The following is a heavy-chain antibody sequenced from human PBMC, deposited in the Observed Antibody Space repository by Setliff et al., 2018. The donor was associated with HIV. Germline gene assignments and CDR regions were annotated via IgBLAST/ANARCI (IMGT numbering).Heavy chain of an antibody. CDR1: GYTFSRYG. Sequence: ASVKVSCKASGYTFSRYGISWVRQAPGQGLEWMGWISGYNGNTKYVQKFQGRVTMTTDTSTSTVYMELRSLRSDDTAVYYCARGTYDSDYWGQGTLVTVSS. J-gene: IGHJ4*02. CDR3: ARGTYDSDY. V-gene: IGHV1-18*01. CDR2: ISGYNGNT. D-gene: IGHD3-22*01.